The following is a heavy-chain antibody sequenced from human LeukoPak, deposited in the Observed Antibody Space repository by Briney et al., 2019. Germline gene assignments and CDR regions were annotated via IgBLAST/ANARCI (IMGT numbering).Heavy chain of an antibody. Sequence: AETLSLNGSVSGGYLIKNLYYWGGVRQSPGKGLEWLGSVHSGGGPHYHPSLKNQVTMPVDTSTLHFSQSPGSLTTPHTVLYYCAKRREYGNEPFDYWGQGTQVTVSS. CDR1: GGYLIKNLYY. V-gene: IGHV4-39*02. CDR2: VHSGGGP. CDR3: AKRREYGNEPFDY. J-gene: IGHJ4*02. D-gene: IGHD4-11*01.